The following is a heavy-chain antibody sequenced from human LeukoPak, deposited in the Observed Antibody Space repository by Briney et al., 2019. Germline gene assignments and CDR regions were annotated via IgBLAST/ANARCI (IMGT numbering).Heavy chain of an antibody. V-gene: IGHV4-59*01. CDR1: GGSISSYY. CDR2: IYYSGST. CDR3: ARGGYLSDAFDI. D-gene: IGHD5-18*01. Sequence: SETLSLTCTVSGGSISSYYWSWIRQPPGKGLEWIGYIYYSGSTNYNPSLKSRVTISVDTSKNQFSLKLSSVTAADTAVYYCARGGYLSDAFDIWGQGTMVTVSS. J-gene: IGHJ3*02.